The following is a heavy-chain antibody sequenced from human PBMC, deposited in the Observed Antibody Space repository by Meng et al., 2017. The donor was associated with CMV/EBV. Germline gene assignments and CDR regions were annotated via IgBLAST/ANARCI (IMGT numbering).Heavy chain of an antibody. D-gene: IGHD2-2*01. Sequence: LSLTCAASGFTFSNAWMSWVRQAPGKGLEWVGRIKSKTDGGTTDYAAPVKGRFTISRDDSKNTLYLQMNSLKTEDTAVYYCTTGGPVVPAAYYYYGMDVWGQGTTVTVSS. CDR2: IKSKTDGGTT. CDR1: GFTFSNAW. J-gene: IGHJ6*02. CDR3: TTGGPVVPAAYYYYGMDV. V-gene: IGHV3-15*01.